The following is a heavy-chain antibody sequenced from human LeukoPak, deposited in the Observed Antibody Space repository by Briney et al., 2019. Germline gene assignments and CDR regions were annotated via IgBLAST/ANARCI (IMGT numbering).Heavy chain of an antibody. V-gene: IGHV3-30*19. Sequence: GGSLRLSCAASGFTFSSYGMHWVRQAPGKGLEWVALIAYDGSNKYYADSVKGRFTISRDNSKNTLYLQMNSLRPGDTAVYYCQRGSSKYYDSSDYPDYWGQGTLVTVSS. J-gene: IGHJ4*02. CDR3: QRGSSKYYDSSDYPDY. CDR1: GFTFSSYG. CDR2: IAYDGSNK. D-gene: IGHD3-22*01.